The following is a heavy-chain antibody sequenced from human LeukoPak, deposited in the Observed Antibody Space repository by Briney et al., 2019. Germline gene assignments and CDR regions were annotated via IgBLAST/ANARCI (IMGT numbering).Heavy chain of an antibody. CDR1: GGSISSSNYY. D-gene: IGHD1-7*01. V-gene: IGHV4-39*01. J-gene: IGHJ4*02. CDR3: ARGLGNWNCRLDS. CDR2: IYYNGNT. Sequence: KPSETLSLTCIVSGGSISSSNYYWGWIRQPPGKGLEWIGSIYYNGNTYYNPSLKSRVTISVDTSKNQFSLKLSSVTAADTAVYYCARGLGNWNCRLDSWGQGTLVTVSS.